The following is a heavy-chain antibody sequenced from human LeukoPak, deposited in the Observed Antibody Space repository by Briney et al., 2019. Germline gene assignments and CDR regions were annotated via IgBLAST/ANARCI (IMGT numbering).Heavy chain of an antibody. Sequence: AGGSLRLSCAASGFTFDDYAMHWVRQAPGKGLEWVSGISWNSGSIGYADSVKGRFTISRDNAKNSLYLQMNSLRAEDTAVYYCARGLAAAGGPYDYWGQGTLVTVSS. D-gene: IGHD6-13*01. V-gene: IGHV3-9*01. CDR1: GFTFDDYA. J-gene: IGHJ4*02. CDR3: ARGLAAAGGPYDY. CDR2: ISWNSGSI.